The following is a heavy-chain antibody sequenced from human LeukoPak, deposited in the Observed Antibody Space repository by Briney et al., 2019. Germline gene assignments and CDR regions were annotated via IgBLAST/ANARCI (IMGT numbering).Heavy chain of an antibody. CDR1: GFTFRSYS. D-gene: IGHD6-6*01. CDR2: ISSSSSYI. J-gene: IGHJ4*02. Sequence: GGSLRLSCAASGFTFRSYSMNWVRQAPGKGLEGVSSISSSSSYIYYADSVKGRFTISRDNAKNSLYLQMNSLRAEDTAVYYCARREYSSPPGVDSWGQGTLVTVSS. CDR3: ARREYSSPPGVDS. V-gene: IGHV3-21*01.